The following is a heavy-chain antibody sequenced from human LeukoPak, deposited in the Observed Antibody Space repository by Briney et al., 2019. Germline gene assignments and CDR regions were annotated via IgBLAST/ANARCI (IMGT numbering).Heavy chain of an antibody. CDR2: ISGSGGST. D-gene: IGHD2-2*03. V-gene: IGHV3-23*01. CDR1: GFTFSSYA. J-gene: IGHJ6*02. CDR3: VKGLDYYYGMDV. Sequence: GVSLRLSCAASGFTFSSYAMSWVRQAPGKGLEWVSGISGSGGSTYYADSVKGRFTISRDNSKNTLYQQMNSLRAEDTAEYYCVKGLDYYYGMDVWGQGTTVTVSS.